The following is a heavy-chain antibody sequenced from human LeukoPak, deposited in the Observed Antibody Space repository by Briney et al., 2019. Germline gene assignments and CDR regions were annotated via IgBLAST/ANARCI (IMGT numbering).Heavy chain of an antibody. Sequence: GGSLRLSCAASGFTFDDYAMHWVRQAPGKGLEWVSGISWNSGSIGYADSVKGRFTIPRDNAKNSLYLQMNSLRAEDTALYYCAKGLGTMVRGVISDYWGQGTLVTVSS. CDR1: GFTFDDYA. J-gene: IGHJ4*02. CDR3: AKGLGTMVRGVISDY. D-gene: IGHD3-10*01. CDR2: ISWNSGSI. V-gene: IGHV3-9*01.